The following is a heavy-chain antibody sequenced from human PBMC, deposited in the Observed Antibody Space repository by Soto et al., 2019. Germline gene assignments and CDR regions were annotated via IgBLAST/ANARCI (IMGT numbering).Heavy chain of an antibody. CDR1: GFTVSNTY. D-gene: IGHD1-1*01. V-gene: IGHV3-53*02. CDR2: IYTAGGT. CDR3: ARALQVAKGWFDT. J-gene: IGHJ5*02. Sequence: EVQLVETGGGLIQPGGSLRLSCAASGFTVSNTYMTWVRQPPGKGLECVSVIYTAGGTNYADSVKGRFIISRDNSKNTLYLQMNSLRAEDTAVYYCARALQVAKGWFDTWGQGTLVTVSS.